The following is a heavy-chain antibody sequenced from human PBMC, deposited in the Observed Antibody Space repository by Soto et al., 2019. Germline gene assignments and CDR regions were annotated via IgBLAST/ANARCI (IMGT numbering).Heavy chain of an antibody. V-gene: IGHV3-21*01. Sequence: EVQLMESGGGLVKPGGSLRLSCAASGFTFSDYSMNWVRQAPGKGLEWVSTISSTGTYIYYADSFKGRFTLSRDNAHNSLFLQMNNLRAEDTAIYYCARDDYGDLDYWGQGTLVTVSS. CDR3: ARDDYGDLDY. J-gene: IGHJ4*02. CDR2: ISSTGTYI. D-gene: IGHD4-17*01. CDR1: GFTFSDYS.